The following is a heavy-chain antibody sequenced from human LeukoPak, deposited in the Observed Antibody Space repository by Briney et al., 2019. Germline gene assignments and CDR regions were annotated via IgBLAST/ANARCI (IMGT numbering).Heavy chain of an antibody. V-gene: IGHV4-59*01. D-gene: IGHD2-2*02. Sequence: SETLSLTCTVSGGSISSYYWSWIRQPPGKGLEWIGYIYYSGSTNYNPSLKSRVTISVDTSKNQFSLKLSSVTAADTAVYYCARSLILDQLLYLGSYFDYWGQGTLLTVSS. CDR1: GGSISSYY. CDR2: IYYSGST. J-gene: IGHJ4*02. CDR3: ARSLILDQLLYLGSYFDY.